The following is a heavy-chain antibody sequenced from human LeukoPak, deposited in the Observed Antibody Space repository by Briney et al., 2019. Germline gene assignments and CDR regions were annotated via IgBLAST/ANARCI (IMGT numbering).Heavy chain of an antibody. CDR1: GDSISSDY. D-gene: IGHD3-9*01. CDR2: VFYSGST. Sequence: SETLSLTCSVSGDSISSDYWSWIRQPPGKGLEWIGYVFYSGSTNYNPSFKSRVTISIDTSKTQFSLKLSSVIAADTAVYYCARFRDVLGYDYGMDVWGKGTRVTVSS. CDR3: ARFRDVLGYDYGMDV. V-gene: IGHV4-59*01. J-gene: IGHJ6*04.